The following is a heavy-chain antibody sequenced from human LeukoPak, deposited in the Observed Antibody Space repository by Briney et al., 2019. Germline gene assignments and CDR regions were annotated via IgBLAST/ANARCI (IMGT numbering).Heavy chain of an antibody. V-gene: IGHV3-53*01. D-gene: IGHD6-13*01. Sequence: GGSLRLSCAASGFTVSSNFMYWVRQAPGKGLEWVSVIQSGGATNYADSVKGRFTISRDNSKNTLDLQMNSLRAEDTAVYYCARAAAGRAYYHYGMDVWGQGTTVTVSS. CDR2: IQSGGAT. CDR1: GFTVSSNF. J-gene: IGHJ6*02. CDR3: ARAAAGRAYYHYGMDV.